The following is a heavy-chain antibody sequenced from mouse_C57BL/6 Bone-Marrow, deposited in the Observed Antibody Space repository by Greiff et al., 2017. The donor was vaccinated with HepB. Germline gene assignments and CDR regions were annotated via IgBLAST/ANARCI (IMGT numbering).Heavy chain of an antibody. J-gene: IGHJ4*01. Sequence: EVHLVESGGGLVKPGGSLKLSCAASGFTFSDYGMHWVRQAPEKGLEWVAYISSGSSTIYYADTVKGRFTISRDNAKNTLFLQMTSLRSEDTAMYYCARSPGDGYYAFYAMDYWGQGTSVTVSS. V-gene: IGHV5-17*01. CDR1: GFTFSDYG. D-gene: IGHD2-3*01. CDR3: ARSPGDGYYAFYAMDY. CDR2: ISSGSSTI.